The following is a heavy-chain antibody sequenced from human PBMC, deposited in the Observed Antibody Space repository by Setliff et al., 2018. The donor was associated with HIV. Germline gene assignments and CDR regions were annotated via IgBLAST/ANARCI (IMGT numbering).Heavy chain of an antibody. CDR2: IYHSGST. V-gene: IGHV4-38-2*01. J-gene: IGHJ4*02. Sequence: SETLSLTCAVSGYSISSGYYWGWIRQPPGKGLEWIGTIYHSGSTYYNPSLKSRVTISVDTSKNQFSLKLSSVTAADTAIFYCARHSGGDQLLREFDYWGQGTLVTVSS. CDR1: GYSISSGYY. D-gene: IGHD2-2*01. CDR3: ARHSGGDQLLREFDY.